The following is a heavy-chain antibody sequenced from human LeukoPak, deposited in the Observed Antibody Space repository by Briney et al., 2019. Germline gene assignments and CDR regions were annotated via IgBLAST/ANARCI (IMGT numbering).Heavy chain of an antibody. D-gene: IGHD3-3*01. Sequence: GASVKVSCKASGYTFTSYYMHWVRQAPGQGLEWMGIINPSGGSTSYAQKFQGRVTMTRDTSTSTVYMELSSLRSEDTAVYYCASANMRDRLEWLLYLVYYYYGMDVWGQGTTVTVSS. CDR1: GYTFTSYY. V-gene: IGHV1-46*01. CDR2: INPSGGST. CDR3: ASANMRDRLEWLLYLVYYYYGMDV. J-gene: IGHJ6*02.